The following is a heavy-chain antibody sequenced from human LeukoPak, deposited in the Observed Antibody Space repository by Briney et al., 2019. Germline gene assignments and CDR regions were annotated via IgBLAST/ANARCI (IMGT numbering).Heavy chain of an antibody. CDR1: GGSISSYY. Sequence: SETLSLTCTVSGGSISSYYWSGIRQPPGKGLEWIGYIYYSGSTNYNPSLKSRVTIFVDTSKNHFSLMLSSVTAADTAVYYCARVLQLVNWFDPWGQGTLVTVSS. J-gene: IGHJ5*02. CDR2: IYYSGST. CDR3: ARVLQLVNWFDP. D-gene: IGHD6-13*01. V-gene: IGHV4-59*08.